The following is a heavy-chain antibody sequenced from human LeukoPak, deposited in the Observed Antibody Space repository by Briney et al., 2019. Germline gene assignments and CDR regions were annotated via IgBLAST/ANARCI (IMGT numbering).Heavy chain of an antibody. CDR3: ARLNGGY. Sequence: SETLSLTCTVSGGSISDYYWSWIRQPPGRGLEWIGYINYSGSTNYNPSLKSRVTISVDTSKDQFSLKVTSVTAADTAVYYCARLNGGYWGQGTLVTVSS. D-gene: IGHD1-1*01. V-gene: IGHV4-59*08. CDR2: INYSGST. J-gene: IGHJ4*02. CDR1: GGSISDYY.